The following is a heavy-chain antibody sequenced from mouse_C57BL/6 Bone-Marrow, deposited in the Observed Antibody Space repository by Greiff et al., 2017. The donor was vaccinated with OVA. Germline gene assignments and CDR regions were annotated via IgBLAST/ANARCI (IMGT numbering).Heavy chain of an antibody. D-gene: IGHD3-2*02. CDR2: IRLKSDNYAT. J-gene: IGHJ2*01. CDR1: GFTFSNYW. CDR3: TVGCLDY. V-gene: IGHV6-3*01. Sequence: DVMLVESGGGLVQPGGSMKLSCVASGFTFSNYWMNWVRQSPEKGLEWVAQIRLKSDNYATHYAESVKGRFTISRDDSKSSVYLQMNNLSAEDTGIYYCTVGCLDYWGQGTTLTVSS.